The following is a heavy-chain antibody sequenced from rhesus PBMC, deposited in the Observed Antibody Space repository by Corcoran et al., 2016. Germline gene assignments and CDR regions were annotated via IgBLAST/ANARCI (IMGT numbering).Heavy chain of an antibody. CDR3: ARLVVYGGSYCKYDRFDV. D-gene: IGHD3-16*01. CDR2: MCVSDGST. Sequence: QVQLQESGPGLVKPSETLSLTCAVSGGSISSNYWSWIRQAPGKGLEWIGCMCVSDGSTHCNPSLKSLVTLSVDTSKTQMSLRLSSVTAADADVSYCARLVVYGGSYCKYDRFDVWGRGVLVTVSS. J-gene: IGHJ5-1*01. CDR1: GGSISSNY. V-gene: IGHV4S11*01.